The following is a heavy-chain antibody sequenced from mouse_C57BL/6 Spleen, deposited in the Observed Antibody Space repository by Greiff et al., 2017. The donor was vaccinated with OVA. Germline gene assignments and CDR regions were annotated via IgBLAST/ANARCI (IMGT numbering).Heavy chain of an antibody. CDR3: ARPSSPYYFDY. CDR2: IDPSDSYT. CDR1: GYTFTSYW. J-gene: IGHJ2*01. V-gene: IGHV1-50*01. D-gene: IGHD1-1*01. Sequence: QVQLQQPGAELVKPGASVKLSCKASGYTFTSYWMQWVKQRPGQGLEWIGEIDPSDSYTNYNQKFKGKATLTVDTSSSTAYMQLSSLTSEDSAVYYCARPSSPYYFDYWGQGTTLTVSS.